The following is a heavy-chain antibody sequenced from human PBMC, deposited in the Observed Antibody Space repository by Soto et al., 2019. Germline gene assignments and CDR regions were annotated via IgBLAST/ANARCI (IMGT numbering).Heavy chain of an antibody. J-gene: IGHJ3*02. V-gene: IGHV3-30*18. Sequence: GGSLRLSCAASGFTFSSYGMHWVRQAPGKGLEWVAVISYDGSNKYYADSVKGRFTISRDNSKNTLYLQMNSLRAEDTAVYYCAKEGYCSGGSCARAFDIWGQGTMVTVSS. D-gene: IGHD2-15*01. CDR1: GFTFSSYG. CDR2: ISYDGSNK. CDR3: AKEGYCSGGSCARAFDI.